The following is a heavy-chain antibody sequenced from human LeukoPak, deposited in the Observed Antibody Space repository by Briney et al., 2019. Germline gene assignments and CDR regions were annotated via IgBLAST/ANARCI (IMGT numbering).Heavy chain of an antibody. J-gene: IGHJ3*02. CDR1: EFTFSNYW. V-gene: IGHV3-7*01. Sequence: GGSLRLSCAASEFTFSNYWMTWVRQAPGKGLEGVANIKQDGSKKHYLDSVEGRFTISRDDAKNSVYLHMNSLRAEDTAVYYCARDVSPMRADTTGGNIWLDAFDMWGQGTMVIVSS. CDR3: ARDVSPMRADTTGGNIWLDAFDM. D-gene: IGHD4-23*01. CDR2: IKQDGSKK.